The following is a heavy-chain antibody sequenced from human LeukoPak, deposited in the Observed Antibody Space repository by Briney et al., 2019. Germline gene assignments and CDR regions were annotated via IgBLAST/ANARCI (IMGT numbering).Heavy chain of an antibody. D-gene: IGHD3-10*01. CDR3: ATPGNLLWFGELFWSGSWNYFDY. CDR2: IKSKADGGTT. CDR1: GFTLSNAW. J-gene: IGHJ4*02. Sequence: GGSLRLSCTASGFTLSNAWMNWVRQAPGKGLEWVGRIKSKADGGTTDYAAPVKGRFTISRDDSKNTLYLQMNSLRAEDTAVYYCATPGNLLWFGELFWSGSWNYFDYWGQGTLVTVSS. V-gene: IGHV3-15*01.